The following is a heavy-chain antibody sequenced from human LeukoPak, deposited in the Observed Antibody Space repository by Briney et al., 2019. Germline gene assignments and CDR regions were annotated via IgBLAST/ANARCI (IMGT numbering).Heavy chain of an antibody. V-gene: IGHV1-46*01. J-gene: IGHJ5*02. D-gene: IGHD2-2*01. Sequence: ASVKVSCKASGYTFTSYYMHWVRQAPGQGLEWMGIINPSGGSTSYAQKFQGRVTMTRDTSTSTVYMELSSLRSEDTAVYYCARGPGYCRSTSCYADWFDPWGQGTLVTVSS. CDR2: INPSGGST. CDR3: ARGPGYCRSTSCYADWFDP. CDR1: GYTFTSYY.